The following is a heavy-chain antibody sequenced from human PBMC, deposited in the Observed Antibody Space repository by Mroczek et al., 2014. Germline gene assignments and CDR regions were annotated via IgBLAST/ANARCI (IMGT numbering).Heavy chain of an antibody. CDR1: GGSFSGYY. J-gene: IGHJ5*02. V-gene: IGHV4-34*01. Sequence: QVQLQESGAGLLKPSETLSLTCAVYGGSFSGYYWSWIRQPPGKGLEWIGEINHSGSTNYNPSLKSRVTISVDTSKNQFSLKLSSVTAADTAVYYCARGRIAAAGYTNWFDPWGQGTLATVSS. D-gene: IGHD6-13*01. CDR2: INHSGST. CDR3: ARGRIAAAGYTNWFDP.